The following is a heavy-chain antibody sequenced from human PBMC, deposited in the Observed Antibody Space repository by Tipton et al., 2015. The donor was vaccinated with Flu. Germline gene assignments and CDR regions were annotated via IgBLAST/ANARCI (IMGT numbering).Heavy chain of an antibody. CDR1: GGSISSSSYY. D-gene: IGHD3-9*01. CDR2: IYYSGST. Sequence: TLSLTCTVSGGSISSSSYYWGWIRQPSGKGLEWIGSIYYSGSTYYNPSLKSRVTISVDTSKNQFSLKLSSVTAADTAVYYCARDVSGGILTGYRYFDYWGQGTLVTVSS. J-gene: IGHJ4*02. CDR3: ARDVSGGILTGYRYFDY. V-gene: IGHV4-39*07.